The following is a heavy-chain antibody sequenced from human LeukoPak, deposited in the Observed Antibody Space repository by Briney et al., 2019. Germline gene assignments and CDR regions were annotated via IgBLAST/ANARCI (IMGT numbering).Heavy chain of an antibody. V-gene: IGHV4-59*11. J-gene: IGHJ6*03. D-gene: IGHD6-6*01. CDR2: NYDSGST. Sequence: SETLSLTCTVSGGSIRSHYWNWIRQPPGKGLEWIGYNYDSGSTTSNPSLNSRVAISVDTSKNQFPLRLTSVTAADTAVYYCAREQGPVAARLNYYYYYMDVWGEGTTVTVSS. CDR1: GGSIRSHY. CDR3: AREQGPVAARLNYYYYYMDV.